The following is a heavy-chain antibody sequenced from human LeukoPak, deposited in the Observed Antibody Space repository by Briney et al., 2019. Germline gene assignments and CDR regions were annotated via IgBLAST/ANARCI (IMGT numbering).Heavy chain of an antibody. CDR2: IYYSGST. CDR1: GGSISSHY. D-gene: IGHD2-2*01. Sequence: PSETLSLPCTVSGGSISSHYWSWIRQPPGKGLEWIGYIYYSGSTNYNPSLKSRVTISVDTSKNQFSLKLSSVTAADTAVYYCAAGVDCSSTSCYPYYYYYCMDVWGKGTTVTVSS. CDR3: AAGVDCSSTSCYPYYYYYCMDV. V-gene: IGHV4-59*11. J-gene: IGHJ6*03.